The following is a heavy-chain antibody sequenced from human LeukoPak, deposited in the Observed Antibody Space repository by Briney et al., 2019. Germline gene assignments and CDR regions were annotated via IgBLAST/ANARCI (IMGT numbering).Heavy chain of an antibody. CDR1: GGSISSYY. CDR3: ARLAAAGHYFDY. V-gene: IGHV4-59*08. D-gene: IGHD6-13*01. Sequence: PSETLSLTCTVAGGSISSYYWSWIRQPPGKGLEGIGYIYYSGGTKYNHSLKSRVTISVDTSKNQFSLKLSSVTAADTAVYYCARLAAAGHYFDYWGQGTLVTVSS. CDR2: IYYSGGT. J-gene: IGHJ4*02.